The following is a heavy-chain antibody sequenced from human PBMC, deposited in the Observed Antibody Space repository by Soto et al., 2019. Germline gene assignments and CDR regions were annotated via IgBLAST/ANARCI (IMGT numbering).Heavy chain of an antibody. CDR3: ARVLLYGGYWFDP. Sequence: ASVKVSCKASGYTFTSYAMHWVRQAPGQRLEWMGWINAGNGNAKYSQKFQGRVTITRDTSASAAYMELSSLRSEDTAVYYCARVLLYGGYWFDPWGQGTLVTVSS. CDR2: INAGNGNA. V-gene: IGHV1-3*01. D-gene: IGHD3-16*01. CDR1: GYTFTSYA. J-gene: IGHJ5*02.